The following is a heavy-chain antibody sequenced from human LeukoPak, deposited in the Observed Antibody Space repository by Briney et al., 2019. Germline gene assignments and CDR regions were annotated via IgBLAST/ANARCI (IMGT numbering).Heavy chain of an antibody. CDR1: GFTFSSYW. J-gene: IGHJ4*02. CDR3: ARALGGTTSTY. Sequence: PGGSLRLPCAASGFTFSSYWMHWVRQAPGKGLVWVSLINNDGSITNYADSVKGRFTISRDNAKNTLYLQMNSLRAEDTAVYYCARALGGTTSTYWGQGTLVTVSS. D-gene: IGHD1-7*01. CDR2: INNDGSIT. V-gene: IGHV3-74*01.